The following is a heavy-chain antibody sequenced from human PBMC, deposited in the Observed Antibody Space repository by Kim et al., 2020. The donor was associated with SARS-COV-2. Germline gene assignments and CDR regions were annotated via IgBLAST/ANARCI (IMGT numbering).Heavy chain of an antibody. CDR1: GGSISSSSYY. D-gene: IGHD3-10*01. CDR2: IYYSGST. J-gene: IGHJ4*02. V-gene: IGHV4-39*01. Sequence: SETLSLTCTVSGGSISSSSYYWGWIRQPPGKGLEWIGSIYYSGSTYYNPSLKSRVTISVDTSKNQFSLKLSSVTAADTAVYYCASYPVGWFGEVFFWGQGTLVTVSS. CDR3: ASYPVGWFGEVFF.